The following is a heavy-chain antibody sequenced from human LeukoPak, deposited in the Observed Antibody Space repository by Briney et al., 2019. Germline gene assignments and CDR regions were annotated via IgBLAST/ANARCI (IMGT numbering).Heavy chain of an antibody. D-gene: IGHD2-2*01. J-gene: IGHJ3*02. CDR2: IYYSGST. V-gene: IGHV4-39*01. CDR3: ARLCSSTSCAYKRAFDI. Sequence: PSETLSLTCSVSGGSISSSSYYWSWIRQPPGKGLEWIGSIYYSGSTYYNPSLKSRVTISVDTSKNQFSLKLSSVTAADTAVYYCARLCSSTSCAYKRAFDIWGQGTMVTVSS. CDR1: GGSISSSSYY.